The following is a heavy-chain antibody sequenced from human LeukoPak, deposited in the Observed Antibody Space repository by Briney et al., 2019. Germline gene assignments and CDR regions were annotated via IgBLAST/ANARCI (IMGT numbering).Heavy chain of an antibody. CDR3: ARGTSSWYRGLDY. J-gene: IGHJ4*02. D-gene: IGHD6-13*01. CDR2: IYHSGST. V-gene: IGHV4-30-2*01. Sequence: SQTLSLTCAVSGGSISSGGYSWSWIRQPPGKGLEWIGYIYHSGSTYYNPSLKSRVTISVDRSKNQFSLKLSSVTAADTAVYYCARGTSSWYRGLDYWGQGTLVTVSS. CDR1: GGSISSGGYS.